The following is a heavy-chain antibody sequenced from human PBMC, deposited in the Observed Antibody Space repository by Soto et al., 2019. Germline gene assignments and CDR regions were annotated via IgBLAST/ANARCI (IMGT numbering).Heavy chain of an antibody. D-gene: IGHD4-17*01. Sequence: ASVKVSCKTSGLSLTKYEIKWVRQAPGQGLEWLGWMNPNSGDTEYAQKLQGRVTMTTDTSTSTAYMELRSLRSDDTAVYYCARDRATVTSNDAFDIWGQGTMVTVSS. CDR2: MNPNSGDT. V-gene: IGHV1-18*04. CDR3: ARDRATVTSNDAFDI. CDR1: GLSLTKYE. J-gene: IGHJ3*02.